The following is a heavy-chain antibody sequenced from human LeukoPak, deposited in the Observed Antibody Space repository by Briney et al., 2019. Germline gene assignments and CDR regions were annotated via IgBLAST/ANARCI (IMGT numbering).Heavy chain of an antibody. V-gene: IGHV1-18*01. CDR1: GYTFTSYG. CDR2: ISAYNGNT. Sequence: ASVKVSRKASGYTFTSYGISWVRQAPGQGLEWMGWISAYNGNTNYAQKLQGRVTMTTDTSTSTAYMELRSLRSDDTAVYYCAREFYGSGGVGFDYWGQGTLVTVSS. D-gene: IGHD3-10*01. J-gene: IGHJ4*02. CDR3: AREFYGSGGVGFDY.